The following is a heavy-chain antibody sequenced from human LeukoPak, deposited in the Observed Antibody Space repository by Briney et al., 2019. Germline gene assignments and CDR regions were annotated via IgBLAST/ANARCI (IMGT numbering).Heavy chain of an antibody. CDR2: IIPIFGTA. CDR3: ATEFVRALLGVFDI. Sequence: SVKVSCKASGGTFSSYAISWVRQAPGQGLEWMGGIIPIFGTANYAQKFQGRVTITADESTSTAYMELSSLRSEDTAVYYCATEFVRALLGVFDIWGQGTMVTVSS. J-gene: IGHJ3*02. CDR1: GGTFSSYA. D-gene: IGHD2-15*01. V-gene: IGHV1-69*13.